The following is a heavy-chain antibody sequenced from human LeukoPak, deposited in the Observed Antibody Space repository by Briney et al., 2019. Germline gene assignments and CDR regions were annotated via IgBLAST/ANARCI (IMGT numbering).Heavy chain of an antibody. CDR2: IYYSGST. CDR1: GGSISSGGYY. D-gene: IGHD2-15*01. CDR3: ARVVAATHFDY. Sequence: SETLSLTCTVSGGSISSGGYYWSWIRQHPGKGLEWIGYIYYSGSTYYNPSLKSRVTISVDTSKNQFSLKLSSVTAADTAVYYCARVVAATHFDYWGQGTLVTVSS. V-gene: IGHV4-31*03. J-gene: IGHJ4*02.